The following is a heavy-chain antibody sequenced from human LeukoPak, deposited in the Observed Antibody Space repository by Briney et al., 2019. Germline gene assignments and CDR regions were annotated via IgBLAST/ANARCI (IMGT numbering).Heavy chain of an antibody. Sequence: GGTLRLSRATSVFTHSSYEMNCVRQAPGKGREWVSYISRSGRTIYYADYVKGRFTISRDNAKNSLYLQMNSMRAEDTAVYYCARDLITMVRGASTYYYYYGMDVWGQGTTVTVSS. D-gene: IGHD3-10*01. J-gene: IGHJ6*02. CDR1: VFTHSSYE. CDR2: ISRSGRTI. CDR3: ARDLITMVRGASTYYYYYGMDV. V-gene: IGHV3-48*03.